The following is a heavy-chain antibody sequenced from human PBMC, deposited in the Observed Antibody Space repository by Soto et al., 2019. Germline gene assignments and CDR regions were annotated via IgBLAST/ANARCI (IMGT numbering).Heavy chain of an antibody. V-gene: IGHV3-53*04. CDR1: GYTVSSNY. J-gene: IGHJ4*02. Sequence: EVQLVESGGGLVQPGGSLRLSCAASGYTVSSNYMSWVRQAPGKGLEWVSVIYSGGSTYSADSVKGRFTISRHNSKNTLYLQMNSLRAEDTAVYYCARSFEYSSPNTLDYWGQGTLVTVSS. CDR3: ARSFEYSSPNTLDY. D-gene: IGHD6-6*01. CDR2: IYSGGST.